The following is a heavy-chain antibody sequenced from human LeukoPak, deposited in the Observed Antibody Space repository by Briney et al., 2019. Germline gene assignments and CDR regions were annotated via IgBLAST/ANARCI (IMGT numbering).Heavy chain of an antibody. CDR3: ARRRDFIDY. Sequence: GGSLRLSCAASGFILSDYYMSWIRQAPGKGLEWVSYSSSSGSTIYYADSVKGRFAISRDNAKNSLYLQMNSLRAEDTAVYYCARRRDFIDYWGQGTLVTVSS. J-gene: IGHJ4*02. V-gene: IGHV3-11*01. CDR1: GFILSDYY. D-gene: IGHD3/OR15-3a*01. CDR2: SSSSGSTI.